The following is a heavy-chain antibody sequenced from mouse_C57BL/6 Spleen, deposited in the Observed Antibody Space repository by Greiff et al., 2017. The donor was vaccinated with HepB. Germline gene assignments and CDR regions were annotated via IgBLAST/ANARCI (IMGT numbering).Heavy chain of an antibody. CDR2: INPNNGGT. V-gene: IGHV1-22*01. CDR3: ARSDYGSSPHWYFDV. Sequence: EVKLQESGPELVKPGASVKMSCKASGYTFTDYNMHWVKQSHGKSLEWIGYINPNNGGTSYNQKFKGKATLTVNKSSSTAYMELRSLTSEDSAVYYCARSDYGSSPHWYFDVWGTGTTVTVSS. D-gene: IGHD1-1*01. J-gene: IGHJ1*03. CDR1: GYTFTDYN.